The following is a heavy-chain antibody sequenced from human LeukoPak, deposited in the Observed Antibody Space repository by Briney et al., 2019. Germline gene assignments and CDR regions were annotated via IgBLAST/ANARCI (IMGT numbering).Heavy chain of an antibody. J-gene: IGHJ4*02. CDR3: ARDTSENSGSYYGLDY. D-gene: IGHD1-26*01. Sequence: SETLSLTCTVSGGSISSYYWSWIRQPPGKGLEWIGYIYYSGSTNYNPSLKSRVTISVDTSKNQFSLKLSSVTAADTAVYYCARDTSENSGSYYGLDYWGQGTLVTVSS. V-gene: IGHV4-59*01. CDR1: GGSISSYY. CDR2: IYYSGST.